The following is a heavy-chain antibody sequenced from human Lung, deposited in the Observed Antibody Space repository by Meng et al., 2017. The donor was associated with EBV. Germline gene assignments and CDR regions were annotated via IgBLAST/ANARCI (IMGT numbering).Heavy chain of an antibody. CDR3: ARGGTSSAPFDY. D-gene: IGHD2-2*01. CDR2: INHSGIT. CDR1: GGSFSTYY. Sequence: QVPLPGSGQGLVKPSETLSLTGAVFGGSFSTYYRSWLRQSPGKGLAWIGEINHSGITNYNPSLKSRVTISVDTSKNQFSLSLNSVTAADTAVYYCARGGTSSAPFDYWGQGTLVTVSS. J-gene: IGHJ4*02. V-gene: IGHV4-34*01.